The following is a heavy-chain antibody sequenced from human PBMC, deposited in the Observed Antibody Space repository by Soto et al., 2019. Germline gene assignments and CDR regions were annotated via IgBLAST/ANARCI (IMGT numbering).Heavy chain of an antibody. V-gene: IGHV3-7*01. J-gene: IGHJ5*02. CDR1: GFRFSAYW. CDR3: ARDLTSPMIGYFFGPGNWFDP. CDR2: IKQDGTEK. D-gene: IGHD3-9*01. Sequence: GGSLRLSCAASGFRFSAYWMTWVRQAPGKGLEWVANIKQDGTEKHHVDSVEGRFTISRDNAKNLLYLQMYGLRGEDTAVYYCARDLTSPMIGYFFGPGNWFDPWGQGTLVTVSS.